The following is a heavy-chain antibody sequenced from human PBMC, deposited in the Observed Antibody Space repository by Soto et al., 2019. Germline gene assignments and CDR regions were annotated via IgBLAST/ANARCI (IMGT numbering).Heavy chain of an antibody. J-gene: IGHJ6*03. V-gene: IGHV1-69*02. CDR3: AFSSSSDYYYYMDV. CDR2: IIPILGIA. CDR1: GGTFSSYT. D-gene: IGHD6-6*01. Sequence: GASVKVSCKASGGTFSSYTSSWVRQAPGQGLEWMGRIIPILGIANYAQKFQGRVTITADKSTSTAYMELSSLRSEDTAVYYCAFSSSSDYYYYMDVWGKGTTVTVSS.